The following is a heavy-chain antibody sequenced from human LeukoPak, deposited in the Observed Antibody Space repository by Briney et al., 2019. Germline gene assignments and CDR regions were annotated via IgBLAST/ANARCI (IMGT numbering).Heavy chain of an antibody. V-gene: IGHV3-9*01. J-gene: IGHJ6*03. Sequence: GGSLRLSCAGSGFTFDDYVMHWVRQTPGKGLEWVSGISWNSGNIAYADFVGGRFTISRDNAKNSLSLQMNSLSDEDTAVYYCAKDAYGGATFFYYMDVWGKGTTVTVSS. D-gene: IGHD2/OR15-2a*01. CDR1: GFTFDDYV. CDR2: ISWNSGNI. CDR3: AKDAYGGATFFYYMDV.